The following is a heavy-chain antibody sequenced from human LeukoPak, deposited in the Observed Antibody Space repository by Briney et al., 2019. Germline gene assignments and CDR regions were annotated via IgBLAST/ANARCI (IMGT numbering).Heavy chain of an antibody. V-gene: IGHV4-34*01. CDR3: ARLLRSGWYELKGYFDY. D-gene: IGHD6-19*01. CDR2: INHSGST. J-gene: IGHJ4*02. Sequence: SETLSLTCAVYGGSFSSYYWSWIRQPPGKGLEWIGEINHSGSTNYNPSLKSRVTISVDTSKNQFSLKLSSVTAADTAVYYCARLLRSGWYELKGYFDYWGQGTLVTVSS. CDR1: GGSFSSYY.